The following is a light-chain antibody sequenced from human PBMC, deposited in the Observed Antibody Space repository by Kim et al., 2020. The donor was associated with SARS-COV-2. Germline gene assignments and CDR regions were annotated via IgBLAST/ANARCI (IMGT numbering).Light chain of an antibody. V-gene: IGKV3-20*01. CDR3: QQYTGSPIT. Sequence: VLTQSPGTLSLSPGERATLSCRASQSVRSGYLAWYQQKPGQAPRLLIYDASSRATGIPDRFSGSGSGTDFTLTISRLEPEDLAVYYCQQYTGSPITFGQGTRLEIK. J-gene: IGKJ5*01. CDR1: QSVRSGY. CDR2: DAS.